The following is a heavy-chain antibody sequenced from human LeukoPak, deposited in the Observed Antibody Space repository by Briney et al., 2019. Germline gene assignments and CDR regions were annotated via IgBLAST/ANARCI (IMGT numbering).Heavy chain of an antibody. J-gene: IGHJ6*02. D-gene: IGHD6-19*01. CDR2: IYYSGST. Sequence: SETLSLTCTVSGGSISSHYWSWIRQPPGKGLEWIAYIYYSGSTNYNPSLKSRVTTSVDTSKKQFSLKLSSVTAADTAVYYCARRVAVAGRDSYGMDVWGQGTTVTVSS. CDR1: GGSISSHY. V-gene: IGHV4-59*08. CDR3: ARRVAVAGRDSYGMDV.